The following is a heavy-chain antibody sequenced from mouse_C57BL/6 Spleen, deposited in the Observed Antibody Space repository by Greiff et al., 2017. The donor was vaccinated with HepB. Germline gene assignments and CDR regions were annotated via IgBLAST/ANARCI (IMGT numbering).Heavy chain of an antibody. CDR3: ARTGGGNLDV. J-gene: IGHJ1*03. Sequence: QVQLQQSGPGLVQPSQSLSITCTVSGFSLTSYGVHWVRQSPGKGLEWLGVIWSGGSTDYNAAFISRLSISKDNSKSQVFFKMNSLQADDTAIYYCARTGGGNLDVWGTGTTVTVSS. CDR2: IWSGGST. D-gene: IGHD1-1*02. CDR1: GFSLTSYG. V-gene: IGHV2-2*01.